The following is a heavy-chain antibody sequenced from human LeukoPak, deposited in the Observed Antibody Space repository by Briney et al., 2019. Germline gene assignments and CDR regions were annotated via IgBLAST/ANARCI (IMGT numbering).Heavy chain of an antibody. CDR1: VGSLSGYY. J-gene: IGHJ6*03. Sequence: SETLSLTCTVSVGSLSGYYWSWIRQPPGKGLGWIGYIYYSGSTNYNPSLQSRVNISVDTSKNQFSLKLSSVTAADTAVYYCTRLTYYYDSSGYPEGYYYYYMDVWGKGTTVTVSS. V-gene: IGHV4-59*08. CDR2: IYYSGST. CDR3: TRLTYYYDSSGYPEGYYYYYMDV. D-gene: IGHD3-22*01.